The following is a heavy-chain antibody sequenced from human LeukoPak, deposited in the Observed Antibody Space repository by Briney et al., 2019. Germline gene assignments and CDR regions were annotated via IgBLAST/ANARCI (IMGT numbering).Heavy chain of an antibody. J-gene: IGHJ4*02. CDR2: IYPGDSDT. Sequence: PGESLKISCKGSGYSFTSYWIGWVRQMPGKGLEWMGIIYPGDSDTRYSPSFQGQVTISADKSISTAYLQWSSLKASDTAMYYCAMYSSSSGSYFDYWGQGTLVTVSS. D-gene: IGHD6-6*01. CDR3: AMYSSSSGSYFDY. CDR1: GYSFTSYW. V-gene: IGHV5-51*01.